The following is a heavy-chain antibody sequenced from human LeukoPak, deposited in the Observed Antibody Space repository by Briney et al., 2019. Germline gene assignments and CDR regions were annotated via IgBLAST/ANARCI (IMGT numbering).Heavy chain of an antibody. D-gene: IGHD6-19*01. CDR2: FYYSGST. V-gene: IGHV4-39*07. CDR3: ASFSSIAVPGG. Sequence: SETLSLTCTVSGGSISSSSYYWGWIRQPPGKGLEWIGTFYYSGSTYYNPSLKSRVTISVDTSKNQFSLKLSSVTAADTAVYYCASFSSIAVPGGWGQGTLVTVSS. J-gene: IGHJ4*02. CDR1: GGSISSSSYY.